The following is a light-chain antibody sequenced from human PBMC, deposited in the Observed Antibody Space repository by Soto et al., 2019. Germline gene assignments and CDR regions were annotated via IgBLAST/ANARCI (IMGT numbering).Light chain of an antibody. J-gene: IGKJ3*01. CDR3: LQHNTYPFS. V-gene: IGKV1-17*01. Sequence: DIQMTQSPSSLSASVGDRVTITCRASQGVRNDLGWYQQMPGKAPRRLIYLASRLHSGVPSRFSGSGAGTEFTLTITGLQPEDFATYYCLQHNTYPFSFGPGTKVDI. CDR2: LAS. CDR1: QGVRND.